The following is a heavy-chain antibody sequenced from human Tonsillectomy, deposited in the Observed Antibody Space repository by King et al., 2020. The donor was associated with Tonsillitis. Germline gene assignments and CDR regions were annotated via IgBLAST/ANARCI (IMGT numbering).Heavy chain of an antibody. D-gene: IGHD4-17*01. CDR1: GGTFSSYV. V-gene: IGHV1-69*04. Sequence: QLVQSGAEVKKPGSSVNVSCKASGGTFSSYVFSWVRQAPGQGLDWMGRIIPLVGMADYAQKFQGRVTITADKSTSTAYMELSSLGSEDTAVYYCARETYGAALDYWGQGTLVTVSS. J-gene: IGHJ4*02. CDR3: ARETYGAALDY. CDR2: IIPLVGMA.